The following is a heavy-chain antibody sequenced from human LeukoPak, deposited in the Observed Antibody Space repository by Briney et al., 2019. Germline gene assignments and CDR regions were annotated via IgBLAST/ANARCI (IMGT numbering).Heavy chain of an antibody. D-gene: IGHD6-13*01. J-gene: IGHJ4*02. Sequence: PSETLSLTCAVYGGSFSGYYWSWIRQPPGKGLEWIGYIYYSGATNYNPSLKSRVTISVDTSKNQFSLKLSSVTAADTAVYYCARGVFIAASQYGYWGQGTLITVSS. CDR3: ARGVFIAASQYGY. CDR1: GGSFSGYY. CDR2: IYYSGAT. V-gene: IGHV4-59*01.